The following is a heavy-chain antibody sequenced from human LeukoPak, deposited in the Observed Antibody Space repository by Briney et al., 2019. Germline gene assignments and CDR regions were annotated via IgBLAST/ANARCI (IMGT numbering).Heavy chain of an antibody. CDR2: ITWNSGSV. Sequence: GGSLRLSCAASGFTFSSYGMHWVRQAPGKGLEWVSGITWNSGSVAYADSVKGRFTISRDNAKNSLYLQMNSLRPEDTALYYCAKKAGSAEFDYWGQGTLVTVSS. J-gene: IGHJ4*02. CDR3: AKKAGSAEFDY. D-gene: IGHD3-10*01. V-gene: IGHV3-9*01. CDR1: GFTFSSYG.